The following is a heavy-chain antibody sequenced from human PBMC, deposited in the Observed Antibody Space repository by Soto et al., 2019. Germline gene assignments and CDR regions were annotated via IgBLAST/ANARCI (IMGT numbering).Heavy chain of an antibody. CDR1: GGSFSGYY. Sequence: QVQLQQWGAGLLKPSETLSLTCAVYGGSFSGYYWSWIRQPPGKGLEWIGEINHSGSTNYNPSLKSPVTISVDTSKNQFSLKLSSVTAADTAVYYCARGPGVYYSYGMDVWGQGTTVTVSS. D-gene: IGHD3-10*01. J-gene: IGHJ6*02. CDR3: ARGPGVYYSYGMDV. CDR2: INHSGST. V-gene: IGHV4-34*01.